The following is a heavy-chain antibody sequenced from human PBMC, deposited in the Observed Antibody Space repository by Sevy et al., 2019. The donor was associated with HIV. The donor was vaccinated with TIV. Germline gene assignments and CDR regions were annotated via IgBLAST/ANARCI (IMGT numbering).Heavy chain of an antibody. J-gene: IGHJ4*02. V-gene: IGHV3-30-3*01. D-gene: IGHD6-19*01. CDR2: ISYAGSNK. CDR3: SSVRYGGH. Sequence: GGSLRLSCAASGFTFSSYAMHWVRQAPGKGLEWVAVISYAGSNKYYADSVKGRFTISRDNSKNTLYLQMNSLRAEDTAVYYCSSVRYGGHWGQGTLVTVSS. CDR1: GFTFSSYA.